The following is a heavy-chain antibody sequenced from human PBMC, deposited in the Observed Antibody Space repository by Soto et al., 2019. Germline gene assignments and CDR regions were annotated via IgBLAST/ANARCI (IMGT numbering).Heavy chain of an antibody. CDR3: AKDEGWRIQLWLGSYGLDV. CDR1: GFTFSGYG. V-gene: IGHV3-30*18. J-gene: IGHJ6*02. Sequence: QVQLDESGGGVVQPGRSLRLSCEASGFTFSGYGMHWVRQAPGTGLEWVAVISYEGSTQYYAESVKGRFTISRDNAKNTLFLQMNGLRVEDTGIYYCAKDEGWRIQLWLGSYGLDVWGPGTTVTVSS. CDR2: ISYEGSTQ. D-gene: IGHD5-18*01.